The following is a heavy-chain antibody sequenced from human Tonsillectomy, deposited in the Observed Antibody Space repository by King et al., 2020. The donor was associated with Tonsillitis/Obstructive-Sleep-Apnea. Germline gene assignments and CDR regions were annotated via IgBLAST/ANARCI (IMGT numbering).Heavy chain of an antibody. CDR3: TTFSLTVDSC. J-gene: IGHJ4*01. D-gene: IGHD3-22*01. V-gene: IGHV3-15*07. CDR2: IKSKTDGGTT. Sequence: VQLVESGGDLLKPGGSLRLSCAASGFSFNNAWMNWVRQAPGKGLEWFGRIKSKTDGGTTDYAAPVKGRFTISTNDSKNTLYLQMNSLKTEDTGVYYCTTFSLTVDSCWGHGIQVIVAS. CDR1: GFSFNNAW.